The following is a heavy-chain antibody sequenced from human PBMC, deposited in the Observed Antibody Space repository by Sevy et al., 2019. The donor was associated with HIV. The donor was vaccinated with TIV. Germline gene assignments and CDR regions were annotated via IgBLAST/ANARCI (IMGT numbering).Heavy chain of an antibody. J-gene: IGHJ6*02. D-gene: IGHD3-9*01. CDR3: AREGSSYVAYDNHYGMDV. V-gene: IGHV3-7*01. CDR2: INQDGSEK. CDR1: GFTFNSYW. Sequence: GGFLRLSCSTSGFTFNSYWLTCVRQAPGKGLEWVANINQDGSEKNYVDSVKGRFTISRDNAKKSVFLQMRALRAADTVVDYCAREGSSYVAYDNHYGMDVWGQGTPVTVSS.